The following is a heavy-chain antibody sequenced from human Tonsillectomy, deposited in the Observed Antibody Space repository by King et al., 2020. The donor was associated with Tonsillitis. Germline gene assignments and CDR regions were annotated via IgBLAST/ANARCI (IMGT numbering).Heavy chain of an antibody. D-gene: IGHD2-8*01. CDR2: ISYDGGNK. CDR3: ARDRPADQFTNAYYYYYMDV. V-gene: IGHV3-30*03. J-gene: IGHJ6*03. Sequence: VQLVESGGGVIQPGRSVRLSCAASGFTFSSYGMHWVRQAPGKGLEWVAVISYDGGNKYCADSVKGRFTISRDNSKNTLYLQMSSLRTEDTAVYYCARDRPADQFTNAYYYYYMDVWGKGTTVTVSS. CDR1: GFTFSSYG.